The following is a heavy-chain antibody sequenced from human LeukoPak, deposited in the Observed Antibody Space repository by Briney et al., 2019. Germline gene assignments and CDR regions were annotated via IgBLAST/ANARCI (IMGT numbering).Heavy chain of an antibody. D-gene: IGHD5-18*01. V-gene: IGHV1-18*01. Sequence: ASVKVSCKASGYTFTIYGISWGRQAPGEGVEWMVWIGAYNGNTNYAQTLQGRVTMTTDTSTSTAYMELRSLRSADTAVYYCARAHVDTAMVTWFDPWGQGTLVTVSS. CDR1: GYTFTIYG. CDR3: ARAHVDTAMVTWFDP. J-gene: IGHJ5*02. CDR2: IGAYNGNT.